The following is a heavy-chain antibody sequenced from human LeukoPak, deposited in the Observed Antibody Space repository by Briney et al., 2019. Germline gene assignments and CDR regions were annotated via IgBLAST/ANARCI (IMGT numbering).Heavy chain of an antibody. J-gene: IGHJ3*02. Sequence: GGSLRLSCAASGSTFSDYYMSWLRQAPGKGVEWVSYISSSGSTIYYADSVKGRFSISRDNAKNSLYLQMNSLRAEDTAVYYCARQYCSGGSCYLNAAFDIWGQGTMVTVSS. D-gene: IGHD2-15*01. CDR2: ISSSGSTI. CDR1: GSTFSDYY. CDR3: ARQYCSGGSCYLNAAFDI. V-gene: IGHV3-11*04.